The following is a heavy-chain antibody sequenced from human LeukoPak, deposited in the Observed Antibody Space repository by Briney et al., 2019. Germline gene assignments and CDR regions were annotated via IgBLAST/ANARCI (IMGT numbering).Heavy chain of an antibody. Sequence: GGSLRLXCAASGFTFSNYWMHWVRQAPGKGLVSVSRINGYGSTIRYADAVKGRFTISRDNAKNTLYLEMNSLRAEDTAVYYCARDTEYSSSSQDYWGQGTLVTVSS. CDR3: ARDTEYSSSSQDY. CDR2: INGYGSTI. D-gene: IGHD6-6*01. V-gene: IGHV3-74*01. CDR1: GFTFSNYW. J-gene: IGHJ4*02.